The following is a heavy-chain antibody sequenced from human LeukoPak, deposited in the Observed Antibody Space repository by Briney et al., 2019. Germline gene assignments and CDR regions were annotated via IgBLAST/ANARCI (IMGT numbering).Heavy chain of an antibody. J-gene: IGHJ4*02. Sequence: ASVKVSCKASGYTFTGYYMHWVRQAPGQGLEWMGMINPSGGSTGYAQKFQGRVTMTRDMSTSTVYMELSSLRSEDTAVFYCARRAQVERRHSQFDYWGQGTLVTVSS. CDR2: INPSGGST. CDR1: GYTFTGYY. V-gene: IGHV1-46*01. CDR3: ARRAQVERRHSQFDY. D-gene: IGHD1-1*01.